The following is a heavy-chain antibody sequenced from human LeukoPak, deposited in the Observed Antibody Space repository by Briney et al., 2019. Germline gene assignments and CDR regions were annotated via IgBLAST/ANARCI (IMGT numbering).Heavy chain of an antibody. D-gene: IGHD3-22*01. J-gene: IGHJ4*02. V-gene: IGHV1-2*06. Sequence: GASVKVSCKASGYTFTGYYMHWVRQAPGQGLEWMGRINPNSGGTNYAQKFQGRVTMTRDTSISTAYMELSRLRSDDTAVYYCARDRGYYDSSGLVGYYFDYWGQGTLVTVSS. CDR1: GYTFTGYY. CDR3: ARDRGYYDSSGLVGYYFDY. CDR2: INPNSGGT.